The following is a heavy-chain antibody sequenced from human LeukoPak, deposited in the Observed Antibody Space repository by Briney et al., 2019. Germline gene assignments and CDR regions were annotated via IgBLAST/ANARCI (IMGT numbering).Heavy chain of an antibody. D-gene: IGHD5-18*01. J-gene: IGHJ5*02. CDR2: VYYSGTT. V-gene: IGHV4-59*01. CDR3: ARGGIQLWSNNWVDP. CDR1: GGSMSSYY. Sequence: SETLSLTCSVSGGSMSSYYWSWIRQPPGKGLEWIGYVYYSGTTNYNPSLRSRVTISVDTSKNQFSLKLSSVTAADTAVYYCARGGIQLWSNNWVDPWGQGILVTVSS.